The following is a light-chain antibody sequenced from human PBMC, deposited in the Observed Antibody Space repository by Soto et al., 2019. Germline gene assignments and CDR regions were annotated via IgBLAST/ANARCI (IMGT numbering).Light chain of an antibody. CDR3: QQYGWSPLVT. CDR1: QSVSSSY. CDR2: GAS. J-gene: IGKJ5*01. V-gene: IGKV3-20*01. Sequence: EIVLTQSPGTLSLSPGERATLSCRASQSVSSSYLAWYQQKPGQAPRLLIYGASSRATGIPDRFSGSGSGTDFTLTISRVEPEDFAVYYCQQYGWSPLVTFGQGTRLEIK.